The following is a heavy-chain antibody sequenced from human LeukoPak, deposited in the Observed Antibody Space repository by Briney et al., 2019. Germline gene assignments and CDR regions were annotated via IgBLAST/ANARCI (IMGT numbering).Heavy chain of an antibody. CDR3: ARLPAGDTAMVPYYYGMDV. Sequence: ASVKVSCKASGGTFSSYTISRVRQAPGQGLEWMGRIIPILGIANYAQKFQGRVTITADKSTSTAYMELSSLRSEDTAVYYCARLPAGDTAMVPYYYGMDVWGQGTTVTVSS. J-gene: IGHJ6*02. CDR2: IIPILGIA. V-gene: IGHV1-69*02. CDR1: GGTFSSYT. D-gene: IGHD5-18*01.